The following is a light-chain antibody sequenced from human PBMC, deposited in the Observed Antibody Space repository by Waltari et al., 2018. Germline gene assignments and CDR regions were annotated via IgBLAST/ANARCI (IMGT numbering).Light chain of an antibody. CDR2: KTS. CDR1: HSISIW. CDR3: QQYSGSPWT. Sequence: DIQTTQSPSTLSASVGDRVTITCRASHSISIWLAWYQQKPGKAPNLLIYKTSSLRSGVPSRFSGSGSGTEFTLTISSLQPDDFATYFCQQYSGSPWTFGQGTKVEI. V-gene: IGKV1-5*03. J-gene: IGKJ1*01.